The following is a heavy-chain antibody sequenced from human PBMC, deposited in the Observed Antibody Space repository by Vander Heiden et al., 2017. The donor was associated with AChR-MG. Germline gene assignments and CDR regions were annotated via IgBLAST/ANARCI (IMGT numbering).Heavy chain of an antibody. CDR2: ISGSGGST. CDR3: AKEYCSSTSCSYYYYYGMDV. Sequence: EVQLLESGGGLVQPGGSLRLPCAASGFTFSSYAMSGVRQAPGKGLEWVSAISGSGGSTYYADSVKGRFTISRDNSKNTLYLQMNSLRAEDTAVYYCAKEYCSSTSCSYYYYYGMDVWGQGTTVTVSS. J-gene: IGHJ6*02. V-gene: IGHV3-23*01. CDR1: GFTFSSYA. D-gene: IGHD2-2*01.